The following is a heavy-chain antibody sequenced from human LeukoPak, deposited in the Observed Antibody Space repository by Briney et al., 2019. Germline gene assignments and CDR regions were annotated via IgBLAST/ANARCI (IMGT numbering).Heavy chain of an antibody. CDR2: MNPNSGNT. Sequence: EASVKVSCKASGYTFTSYDINWVRQATGQGLEWMGWMNPNSGNTGYAQKFQGRVTMTRNTSISTAYMELSSLRSEDTAVYYCARGAGTTISYYHYYIDVWGKGTTVTVSS. D-gene: IGHD1-7*01. CDR3: ARGAGTTISYYHYYIDV. J-gene: IGHJ6*03. CDR1: GYTFTSYD. V-gene: IGHV1-8*01.